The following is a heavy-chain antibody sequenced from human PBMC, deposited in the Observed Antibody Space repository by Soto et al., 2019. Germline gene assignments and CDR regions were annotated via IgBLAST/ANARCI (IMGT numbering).Heavy chain of an antibody. CDR3: ASLYCSGGSCSNWFDP. CDR1: GGSFSGYY. V-gene: IGHV4-34*01. D-gene: IGHD2-15*01. J-gene: IGHJ5*02. Sequence: ASETLSLTCAVYGGSFSGYYWSWIRQPPGKGLEWIGEINHSGSTNYNPSLKSRVTISVDTSKNQFSLKLSSVTAADTAVYYCASLYCSGGSCSNWFDPWGQGTLITVSS. CDR2: INHSGST.